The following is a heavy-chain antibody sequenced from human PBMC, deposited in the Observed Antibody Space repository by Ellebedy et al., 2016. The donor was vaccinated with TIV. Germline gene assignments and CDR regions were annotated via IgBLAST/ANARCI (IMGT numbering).Heavy chain of an antibody. CDR2: VYPGDSDI. D-gene: IGHD2-15*01. CDR1: GYSFSNYW. Sequence: GGSLRLXXKGSGYSFSNYWIAWVRQLPGKGLEWMGIVYPGDSDIRNSPPFKGQVNMSVDKAITTAYLQWNSLKTSDTAMYYCARQYCSGGSCYAGAFDIWGRGTMVTVSS. V-gene: IGHV5-51*01. J-gene: IGHJ3*02. CDR3: ARQYCSGGSCYAGAFDI.